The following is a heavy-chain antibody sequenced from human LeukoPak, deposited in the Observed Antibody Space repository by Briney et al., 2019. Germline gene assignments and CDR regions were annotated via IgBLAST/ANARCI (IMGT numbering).Heavy chain of an antibody. J-gene: IGHJ3*02. V-gene: IGHV1-24*01. CDR2: FDPEDGET. Sequence: ASVKVSCKVSGYTLTELSMHWVRQAPGKGLEWMGGFDPEDGETIYAQKFQGRVAITRDTSASTAYMELSSLRSEDTAVYYCARGTWSIGIGTRKYAFDIWGQGTMVTVSS. CDR3: ARGTWSIGIGTRKYAFDI. CDR1: GYTLTELS. D-gene: IGHD2-2*01.